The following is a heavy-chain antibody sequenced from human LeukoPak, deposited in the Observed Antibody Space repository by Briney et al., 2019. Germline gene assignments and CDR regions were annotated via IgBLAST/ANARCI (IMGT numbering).Heavy chain of an antibody. CDR3: AVRMVYPKGGAFDI. CDR1: GGSISSSTYY. D-gene: IGHD2-8*01. CDR2: IYYSGTT. J-gene: IGHJ3*02. Sequence: SETLSLTCTVSGGSISSSTYYWAWVRQPPGKGLEWIASIYYSGTTYYNPSLNSRVTISLDTSRNQFSLKLSSVTAADTAVYYCAVRMVYPKGGAFDIWGQGTMVTVSS. V-gene: IGHV4-39*07.